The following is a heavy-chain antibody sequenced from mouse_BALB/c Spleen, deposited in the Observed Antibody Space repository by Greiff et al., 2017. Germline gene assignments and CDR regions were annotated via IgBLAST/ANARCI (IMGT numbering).Heavy chain of an antibody. D-gene: IGHD2-12*01. CDR3: ARTTYYAMDY. CDR2: IRNKANGYTT. J-gene: IGHJ4*01. V-gene: IGHV7-3*02. Sequence: EVKLVESGGGLVQPGGSLRLSCATSGFTFTDYYMSWVRQPPGKALEWLGFIRNKANGYTTEYSASVKGRFTISRDNSQSILYLQMNTLRAEDSATYYCARTTYYAMDYWGQGTSVTVSS. CDR1: GFTFTDYY.